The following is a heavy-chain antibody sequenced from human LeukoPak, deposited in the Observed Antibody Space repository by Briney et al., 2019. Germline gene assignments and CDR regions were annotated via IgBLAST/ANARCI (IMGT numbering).Heavy chain of an antibody. V-gene: IGHV3-11*01. J-gene: IGHJ5*02. CDR3: ARVALIAAAGGNWFDP. Sequence: GGSLRLSCAASGFTFSSYAMSWIRQAPGKGLEWVSYISSSGSTIYYADSVKGRFTISRDNAKNSLYLQMNSLRAEDTAVYYCARVALIAAAGGNWFDPWGQGTLVTVSS. CDR1: GFTFSSYA. CDR2: ISSSGSTI. D-gene: IGHD6-13*01.